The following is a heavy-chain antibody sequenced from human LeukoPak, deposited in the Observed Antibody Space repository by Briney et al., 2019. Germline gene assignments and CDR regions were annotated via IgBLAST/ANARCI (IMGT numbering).Heavy chain of an antibody. J-gene: IGHJ4*02. CDR2: ISDSGGST. CDR1: GFTFRSYA. V-gene: IGHV3-23*01. CDR3: AKDKRLWPNYFDY. D-gene: IGHD3-10*01. Sequence: GGSLRLSCAPSGFTFRSYAMSWVRQAPGKGLEWVSSISDSGGSTYYADSVKGRFTISRDNSKNTLYLQMNSLRAEDTAVYYCAKDKRLWPNYFDYWGQGTLVTVSS.